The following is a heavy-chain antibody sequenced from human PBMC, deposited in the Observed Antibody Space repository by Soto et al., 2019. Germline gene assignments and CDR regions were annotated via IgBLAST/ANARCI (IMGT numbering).Heavy chain of an antibody. CDR2: ISSSGGII. D-gene: IGHD3-10*01. J-gene: IGHJ6*02. V-gene: IGHV3-48*03. CDR3: AREGSVSSSDYYAYYYGMDV. CDR1: GFTFSNYD. Sequence: GGSLRLSCAAPGFTFSNYDINWVRQAPGKGPEWISHISSSGGIIYYADSVKGRFTISRDNAKNSLYLQMNSLRGEDTAVYYCAREGSVSSSDYYAYYYGMDVWGQGTTVTVSS.